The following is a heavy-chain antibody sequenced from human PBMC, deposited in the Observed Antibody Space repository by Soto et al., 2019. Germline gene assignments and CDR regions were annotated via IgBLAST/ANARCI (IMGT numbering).Heavy chain of an antibody. Sequence: QVQLVESGGGVVQPGRSLRLSCAASGFTFSSYAMHWISRAPGKGLEWMAVMSYDGSNKYYADSVNGRFTISRDNSKNTLYLQMNSLRPEDTALYYCARDGGAYWGQGTLVIVSS. CDR1: GFTFSSYA. J-gene: IGHJ4*02. CDR2: MSYDGSNK. CDR3: ARDGGAY. V-gene: IGHV3-30-3*01. D-gene: IGHD3-16*01.